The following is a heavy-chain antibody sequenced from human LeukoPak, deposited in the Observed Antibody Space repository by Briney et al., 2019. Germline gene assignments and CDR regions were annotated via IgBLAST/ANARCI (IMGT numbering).Heavy chain of an antibody. Sequence: PSQTLSLTGTVFGGSISTGDYSGCWIRQPPAKGLEWIGYLYYSGSTSYNPSLKSRVTLSVNTSKHQFSLKLTSVPRADTAVNFCACTIFGAVVWFDPWGQGTLVTVSS. D-gene: IGHD3-3*01. CDR2: LYYSGST. V-gene: IGHV4-30-4*01. J-gene: IGHJ5*02. CDR1: GGSISTGDYS. CDR3: ACTIFGAVVWFDP.